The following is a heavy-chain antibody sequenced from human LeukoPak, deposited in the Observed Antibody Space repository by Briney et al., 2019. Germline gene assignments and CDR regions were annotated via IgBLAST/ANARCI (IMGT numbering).Heavy chain of an antibody. Sequence: SETLSLTCAVYGGSFSGYYWSWIRQPPGKGLEWIGEINHSGSTNYNPSLKSRVTISVDTSKNQFFLKLSSVTAADTAVHYCARGRYSSSFSDYWGQGTLVTVSS. J-gene: IGHJ4*02. CDR1: GGSFSGYY. CDR2: INHSGST. V-gene: IGHV4-34*01. CDR3: ARGRYSSSFSDY. D-gene: IGHD6-13*01.